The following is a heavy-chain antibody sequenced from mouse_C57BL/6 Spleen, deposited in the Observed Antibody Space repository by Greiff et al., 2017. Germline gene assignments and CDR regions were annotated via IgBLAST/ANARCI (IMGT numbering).Heavy chain of an antibody. V-gene: IGHV1-78*01. CDR2: IYPRDGST. J-gene: IGHJ3*01. Sequence: QVQLQQSDAELVKPGASVKISCKVSGYTFTDHTIHWMKQRPEQGLEWIGYIYPRDGSTKYNEKFKGKATLTADKSSSTAYMQLGSLTSGDSAVYFWARSNYGSGYAWFAYWGQGTLVTVSA. CDR1: GYTFTDHT. D-gene: IGHD1-1*01. CDR3: ARSNYGSGYAWFAY.